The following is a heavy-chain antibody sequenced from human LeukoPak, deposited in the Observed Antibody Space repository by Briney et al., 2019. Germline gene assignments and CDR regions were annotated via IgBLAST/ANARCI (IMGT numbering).Heavy chain of an antibody. J-gene: IGHJ4*02. CDR3: ARHTAGGHADY. V-gene: IGHV5-51*01. Sequence: GESLKISCKSSGYSFTSYWIGWVRQMPGKGLDWIGIIYPGDSETRYSPSFQGQVTISADKSISSAYLQWSSLKASDTAMYYCARHTAGGHADYWGQGTLVTVSS. D-gene: IGHD2-15*01. CDR2: IYPGDSET. CDR1: GYSFTSYW.